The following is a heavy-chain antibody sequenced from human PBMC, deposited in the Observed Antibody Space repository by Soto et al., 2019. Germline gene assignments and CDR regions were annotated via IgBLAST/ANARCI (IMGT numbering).Heavy chain of an antibody. CDR2: INNNSGRK. CDR1: VFSFSSYT. Sequence: PRWSLRLSCSASVFSFSSYTMNWFRQAPGKGLEWVSSINNNSGRKYYADSVKGRFTISRDNSKNTLFLQMNSLKAEDTAVYFCAKDGDYEYFDYWGQGTQVTVSS. J-gene: IGHJ4*02. CDR3: AKDGDYEYFDY. V-gene: IGHV3-23*01. D-gene: IGHD3-22*01.